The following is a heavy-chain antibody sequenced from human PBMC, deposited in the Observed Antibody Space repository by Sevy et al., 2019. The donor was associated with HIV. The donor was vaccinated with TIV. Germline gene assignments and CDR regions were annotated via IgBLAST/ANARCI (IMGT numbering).Heavy chain of an antibody. CDR3: AKAGRLSYYYYMDV. J-gene: IGHJ6*03. CDR2: ISGSGGST. V-gene: IGHV3-23*01. CDR1: GFTFSSYA. Sequence: GGSLRLSCAASGFTFSSYAMSWVRQAPGKGLERVSGISGSGGSTYYADSVKGRFTISRDNSKNTLYLQMNSLRAEDTAVYYCAKAGRLSYYYYMDVWSKGTTVTVSS. D-gene: IGHD3-10*01.